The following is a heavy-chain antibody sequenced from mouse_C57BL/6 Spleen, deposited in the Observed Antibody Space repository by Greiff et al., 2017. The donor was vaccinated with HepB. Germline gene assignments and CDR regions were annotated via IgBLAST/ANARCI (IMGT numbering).Heavy chain of an antibody. D-gene: IGHD2-1*01. CDR1: GYAFSSYW. V-gene: IGHV1-80*01. Sequence: VQLQQSGAELVKPGASVKISCKASGYAFSSYWMNWVKQRPGKGLEWIGQIYPGDGDTNYNGKFKGKATLTADKSSSTAYMQLSSLTSEDSAVYFCAREGGNGNPWFAYLGQGTLVTVSA. CDR3: AREGGNGNPWFAY. CDR2: IYPGDGDT. J-gene: IGHJ3*01.